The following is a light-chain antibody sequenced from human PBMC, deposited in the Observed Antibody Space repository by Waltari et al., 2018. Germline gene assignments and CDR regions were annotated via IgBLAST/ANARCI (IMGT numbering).Light chain of an antibody. CDR1: QSVSRT. CDR3: QHYVRLPAT. J-gene: IGKJ1*01. Sequence: EIVLTQSPGTLSLPPVERATLSCRASQSVSRTLAWYQQKPGQAPRLLIFGASNRATGIPDRFSGSGSGTDFSLIITRLEPEDSAMYYCQHYVRLPATFGQGTKVEIK. CDR2: GAS. V-gene: IGKV3-20*01.